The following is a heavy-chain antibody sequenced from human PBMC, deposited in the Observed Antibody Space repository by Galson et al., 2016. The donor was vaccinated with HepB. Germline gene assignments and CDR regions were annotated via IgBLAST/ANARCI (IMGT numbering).Heavy chain of an antibody. D-gene: IGHD3-3*01. CDR1: GFTFSSYP. CDR2: VSGSGGST. J-gene: IGHJ6*02. CDR3: AKAVTRNTIFGVVTGKEGAHYGMDV. Sequence: SLRLSCAASGFTFSSYPMSWVRQAPGKGLEWVSGVSGSGGSTYYADSVKGRFTISRDNSKNTRYLQLNSLRAEDTAVYYCAKAVTRNTIFGVVTGKEGAHYGMDVWGQGTTVTVSS. V-gene: IGHV3-23*01.